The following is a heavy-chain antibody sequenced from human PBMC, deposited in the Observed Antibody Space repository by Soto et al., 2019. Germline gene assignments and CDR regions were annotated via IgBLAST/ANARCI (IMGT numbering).Heavy chain of an antibody. Sequence: PGGSLRLSCAASGFTFTSYTMNWVRQAPGKGLEWVSSISSSSDYIYYADSMKGRVTISRDNAKNSLFLDMNSLTGEDTAVYYCARERVYATGPLHFWGQGTMVTVYS. V-gene: IGHV3-21*06. J-gene: IGHJ4*02. D-gene: IGHD6-13*01. CDR3: ARERVYATGPLHF. CDR1: GFTFTSYT. CDR2: ISSSSDYI.